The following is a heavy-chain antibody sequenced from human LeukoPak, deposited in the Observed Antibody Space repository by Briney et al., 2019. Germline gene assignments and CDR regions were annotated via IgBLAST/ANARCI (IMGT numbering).Heavy chain of an antibody. D-gene: IGHD3-3*01. CDR2: IRGSSGHT. CDR1: ALTLSSYA. CDR3: AKVGFSEMEWLLYSDH. J-gene: IGHJ4*02. V-gene: IGHV3-23*01. Sequence: AGSMTPSRPASALTLSSYAMSCVRQAPGKGLEWVSSIRGSSGHTYDADSVKGRFTISRDNSKNTLYLQMNSLRAEDTAVYYCAKVGFSEMEWLLYSDHWGQGTLVTVSS.